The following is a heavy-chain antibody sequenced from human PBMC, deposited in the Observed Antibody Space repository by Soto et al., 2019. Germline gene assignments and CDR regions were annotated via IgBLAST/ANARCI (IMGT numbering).Heavy chain of an antibody. CDR1: GGSLSSSSYY. CDR3: ARCDIIVLVPAAKLPYYGMDV. Sequence: QLQLQESVPGLVKPSETLSLTCTVSGGSLSSSSYYWGWIRQPPGKGLEGIGGSFYSGSTYYNPSLQSRVTISVHTSKNQFSLTLSSVTAADTDVYYCARCDIIVLVPAAKLPYYGMDVWGQGTTVTVSS. J-gene: IGHJ6*02. CDR2: SFYSGST. D-gene: IGHD2-2*01. V-gene: IGHV4-39*01.